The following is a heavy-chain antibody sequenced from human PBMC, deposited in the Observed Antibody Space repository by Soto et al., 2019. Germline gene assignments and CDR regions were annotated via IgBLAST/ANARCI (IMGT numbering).Heavy chain of an antibody. CDR3: ARRTRPDFYYMDV. J-gene: IGHJ6*03. CDR2: ISSNGVGT. CDR1: GFTLSGYA. V-gene: IGHV3-64*01. Sequence: EVQLAESGGGLAQPGGSLRLSCAASGFTLSGYAMDWVRQAPGKGLEYVSGISSNGVGTYYANSVQGRFTISRDNSKXTVSLQXXSXRXEDXXXXYCARRTRPDFYYMDVWGKGTTVTVSS. D-gene: IGHD6-6*01.